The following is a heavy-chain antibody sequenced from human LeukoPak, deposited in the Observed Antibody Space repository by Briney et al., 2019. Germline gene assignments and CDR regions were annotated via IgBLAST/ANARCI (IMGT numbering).Heavy chain of an antibody. CDR3: ARATMIVVVDY. V-gene: IGHV4-39*01. CDR2: IYYSGST. Sequence: SETLSLTCTVSGGSISSSSYYWGWLRQPPGKGLEWIGSIYYSGSTYYNPSLKSRVTISVDTSKNQFSLKLSSVTAADTAVYYCARATMIVVVDYWGQGTLVTVSS. D-gene: IGHD3-22*01. CDR1: GGSISSSSYY. J-gene: IGHJ4*02.